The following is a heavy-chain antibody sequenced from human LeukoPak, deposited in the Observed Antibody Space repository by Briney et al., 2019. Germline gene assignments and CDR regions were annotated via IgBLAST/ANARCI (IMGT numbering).Heavy chain of an antibody. CDR1: GFTVSSNY. J-gene: IGHJ4*02. CDR3: ARDRDSSGWYRR. CDR2: IHSGGTT. Sequence: GGSLGLSCAASGFTVSSNYMSWVRQAPGKGLEWVSGIHSGGTTYYADSVKGRFTISRDYSKNTLYLQMNGLRAEDTAVYYCARDRDSSGWYRRWGQGTLVTVSS. V-gene: IGHV3-53*01. D-gene: IGHD6-19*01.